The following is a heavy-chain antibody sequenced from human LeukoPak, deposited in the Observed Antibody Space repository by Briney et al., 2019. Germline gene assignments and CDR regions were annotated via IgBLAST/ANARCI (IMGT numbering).Heavy chain of an antibody. Sequence: PGGSLRLSCAASGIXFSSYVISWVRQAPGKGLEWVSDISSSGGSTSYADSVKGRFTISRDNSRNTLYLQMNSLRAEDTAVYYCAKRIRAGFLTAPYDYWGQGTLLTVSS. CDR2: ISSSGGST. D-gene: IGHD2-21*02. V-gene: IGHV3-23*01. J-gene: IGHJ4*02. CDR1: GIXFSSYV. CDR3: AKRIRAGFLTAPYDY.